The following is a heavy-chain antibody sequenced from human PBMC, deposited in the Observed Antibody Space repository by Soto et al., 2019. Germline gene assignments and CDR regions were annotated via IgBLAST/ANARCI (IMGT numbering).Heavy chain of an antibody. CDR3: ARDAPGGTGYYCDY. D-gene: IGHD3-9*01. Sequence: GGSLRLSCAASGFTVSSNYMSWVRQAPGKGLEWVSVIYSGGSTYYADSVKGRFTISRDNSKNTLYLQMNSLRAEDTAVYYCARDAPGGTGYYCDYWGQGTLVTVSS. J-gene: IGHJ4*02. CDR1: GFTVSSNY. CDR2: IYSGGST. V-gene: IGHV3-66*02.